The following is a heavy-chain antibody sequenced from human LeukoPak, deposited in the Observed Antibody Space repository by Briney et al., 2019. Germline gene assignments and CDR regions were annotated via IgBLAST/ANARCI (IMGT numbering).Heavy chain of an antibody. J-gene: IGHJ4*02. CDR1: GYIFTNYP. V-gene: IGHV7-4-1*02. D-gene: IGHD2-15*01. CDR3: ARDSYCSGGTCYSRVGY. Sequence: ASVKVSCKASGYIFTNYPMNWARQAPGQGLEWMGLINTNTGNPTYAQGLTERLVFSWDTSVSTAYLQITSLKAEDTAVYFCARDSYCSGGTCYSRVGYWGQGTEVTVSS. CDR2: INTNTGNP.